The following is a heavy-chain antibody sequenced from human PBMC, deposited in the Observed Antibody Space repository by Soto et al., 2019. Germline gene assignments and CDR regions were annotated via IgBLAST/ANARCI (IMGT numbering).Heavy chain of an antibody. J-gene: IGHJ4*02. CDR1: GFTFSSCG. Sequence: GGSLRLSCAASGFTFSSCGMHWVRQAPGKGLEWVAVISYDGSNKYYADSVKGRFTISRDNSKNTLYLQMNSLRAEDTAVYYCAKSGSGSYYFDYWGQGTLVTVSS. CDR2: ISYDGSNK. V-gene: IGHV3-30*18. D-gene: IGHD3-10*01. CDR3: AKSGSGSYYFDY.